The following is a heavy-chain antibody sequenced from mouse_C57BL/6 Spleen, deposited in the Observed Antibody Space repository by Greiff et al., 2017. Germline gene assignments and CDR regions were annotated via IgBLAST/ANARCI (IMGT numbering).Heavy chain of an antibody. CDR3: ARNGSSYCYFDY. Sequence: VKLQESGAELARPGASVKMSCKASGYTFTSYTMHWVKQRPGQGLEWIGYINPSSGYTKYNQKFKDKATLTADKSSSTTYMQLSSLTSEDSSVYYCARNGSSYCYFDYWGQGTTLTVSS. D-gene: IGHD1-1*01. CDR1: GYTFTSYT. J-gene: IGHJ2*01. V-gene: IGHV1-4*01. CDR2: INPSSGYT.